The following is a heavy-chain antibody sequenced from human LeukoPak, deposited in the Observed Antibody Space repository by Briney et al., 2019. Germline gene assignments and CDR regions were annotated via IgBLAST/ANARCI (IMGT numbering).Heavy chain of an antibody. CDR1: GGTFSSYA. Sequence: RVSCKASGGTFSSYAISWVRQAPGKGLEWVANIKQDGSEKYYVDSVKGRFTISRDNAKNSLYLQMNSLRVEDTAVYYCARVGSSIDYYYVDVWGKGTTVTVSS. CDR3: ARVGSSIDYYYVDV. CDR2: IKQDGSEK. J-gene: IGHJ6*03. V-gene: IGHV3-7*01. D-gene: IGHD2/OR15-2a*01.